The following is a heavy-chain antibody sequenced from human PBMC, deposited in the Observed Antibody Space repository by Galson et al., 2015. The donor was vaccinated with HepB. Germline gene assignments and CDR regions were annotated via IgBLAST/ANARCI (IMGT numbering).Heavy chain of an antibody. CDR1: GFTFDHYA. V-gene: IGHV3-9*01. J-gene: IGHJ3*02. CDR2: ISWNSGSI. D-gene: IGHD3-22*01. CDR3: AKDITYDSSGYVSRGFEI. Sequence: SLRLSCAASGFTFDHYAMHWVRQAPGKGLEWVSGISWNSGSINYAGSVEGRFAISRDNAKNTLYLQMNSLRAEDTAVYYCAKDITYDSSGYVSRGFEIWGQGTMVTVSS.